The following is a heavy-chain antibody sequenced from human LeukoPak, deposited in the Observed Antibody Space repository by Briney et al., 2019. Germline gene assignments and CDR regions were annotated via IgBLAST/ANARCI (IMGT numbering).Heavy chain of an antibody. CDR1: GFTFSGSG. Sequence: GGSLRLSCAASGFTFSGSGMHWVRQAPGKGLEWVAVIWYDGSNKYYADSVKGRFTISRDNSKNTLYLQMNSLRAEDTAVYYCAKDRDGDSDYWGQGTLVTVSS. CDR2: IWYDGSNK. V-gene: IGHV3-33*06. CDR3: AKDRDGDSDY. J-gene: IGHJ4*02. D-gene: IGHD4-17*01.